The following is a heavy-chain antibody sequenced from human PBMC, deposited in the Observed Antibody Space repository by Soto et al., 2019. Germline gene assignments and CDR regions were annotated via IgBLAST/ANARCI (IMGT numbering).Heavy chain of an antibody. J-gene: IGHJ5*02. Sequence: ASVKVSCKASGYTFTSYGISWVRQAPGQGLEWMGWISAYNGNTNYAQKLQGRVTMTTDTSTSTAYMELRSLRSDDTAVCYCARDNDYYDFWSGTTPNNWFDPWGQGTLVTVSS. D-gene: IGHD3-3*01. CDR2: ISAYNGNT. CDR3: ARDNDYYDFWSGTTPNNWFDP. CDR1: GYTFTSYG. V-gene: IGHV1-18*01.